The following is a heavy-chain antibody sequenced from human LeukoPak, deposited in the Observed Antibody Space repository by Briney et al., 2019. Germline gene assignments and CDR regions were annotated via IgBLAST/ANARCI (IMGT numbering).Heavy chain of an antibody. J-gene: IGHJ3*02. Sequence: PSETLSLTCTVSGGSISTSSYYWGWIRQPPGKGLEWIGSIYYGSVFYSVSTYYNPSLKSRVTMSGDTSKNQFSLKLSSVTAADTAVYYCARDIGQQVVNDAFDIWGQGTMVTVAS. CDR1: GGSISTSSYY. CDR2: IYYGSVFYSVST. D-gene: IGHD2-21*01. V-gene: IGHV4-39*07. CDR3: ARDIGQQVVNDAFDI.